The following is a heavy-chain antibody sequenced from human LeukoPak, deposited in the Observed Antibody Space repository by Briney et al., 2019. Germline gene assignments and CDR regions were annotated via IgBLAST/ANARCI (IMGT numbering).Heavy chain of an antibody. CDR1: GGSISSYY. Sequence: SETLSLTCTVSGGSISSYYWSWIRQPPGKGLEWIGYIYYSGSTNYNPSLKSRVTISVDTSKNQFSLKLSSVTAADTTVYYCARALQLGMAIDYWGQGTLVTVSS. J-gene: IGHJ4*02. CDR3: ARALQLGMAIDY. V-gene: IGHV4-59*01. CDR2: IYYSGST. D-gene: IGHD6-13*01.